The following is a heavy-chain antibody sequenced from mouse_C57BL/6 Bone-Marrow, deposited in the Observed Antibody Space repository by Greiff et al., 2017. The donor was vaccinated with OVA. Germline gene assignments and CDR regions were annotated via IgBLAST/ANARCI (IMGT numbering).Heavy chain of an antibody. D-gene: IGHD1-1*01. CDR1: GSNIKDTY. Sequence: QQSGAELLNPGASVKFSSPASGSNIKDTYFHWVKRRTEQGLEWIGRIDPEDGETKYAPKFQGKATITADTSSNTAYLQLSSLTSEDTAVYYCARALYYYGSGAYWGQGTLVTVSA. CDR3: ARALYYYGSGAY. CDR2: IDPEDGET. V-gene: IGHV14-2*01. J-gene: IGHJ3*01.